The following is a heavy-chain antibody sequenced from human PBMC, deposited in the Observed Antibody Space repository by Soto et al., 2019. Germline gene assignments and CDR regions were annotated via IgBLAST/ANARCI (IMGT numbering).Heavy chain of an antibody. CDR1: GYTFTSYG. J-gene: IGHJ6*02. CDR3: ARVAIAVAGTGSRHNYYYYYGMDV. CDR2: MNPNSGNT. V-gene: IGHV1-8*02. D-gene: IGHD6-19*01. Sequence: MGRASVKVSCKASGYTFTSYGISWVRQAPGQGLEWMGWMNPNSGNTGYAQKFQGRVTMTRNTSISTAYMELSSLRSEDTAVYYCARVAIAVAGTGSRHNYYYYYGMDVWGQGTTVTVSS.